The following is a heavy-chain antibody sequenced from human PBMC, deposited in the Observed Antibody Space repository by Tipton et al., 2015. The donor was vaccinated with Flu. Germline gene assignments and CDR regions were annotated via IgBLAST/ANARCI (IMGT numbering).Heavy chain of an antibody. D-gene: IGHD3-16*01. J-gene: IGHJ4*02. V-gene: IGHV4-59*01. CDR2: MYYSGST. CDR1: GDSISSYY. Sequence: TLSLTCTVSGDSISSYYWSWIRQPPGKGLEWIGYMYYSGSTKYNPSLKSRVTISIDTSKNQFSLKLTSVTAADTAVYYCARDLKWSNAYYNPFGYWGQGTLVTVSS. CDR3: ARDLKWSNAYYNPFGY.